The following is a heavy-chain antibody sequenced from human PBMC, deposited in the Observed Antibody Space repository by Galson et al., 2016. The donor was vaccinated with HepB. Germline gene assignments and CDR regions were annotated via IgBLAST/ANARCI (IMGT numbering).Heavy chain of an antibody. Sequence: SVKVSCKASGYPFMSYAITWVRQSRGKGLEWVGWIAAYNGDTEYAQKLRDRVTLTTDTSTNTDHMELRSLTSDDTAVYYCTKGTTGFHSSFGVVTYGMDVWGQGTTVTVSS. V-gene: IGHV1-18*04. J-gene: IGHJ6*02. CDR2: IAAYNGDT. CDR3: TKGTTGFHSSFGVVTYGMDV. D-gene: IGHD3-3*01. CDR1: GYPFMSYA.